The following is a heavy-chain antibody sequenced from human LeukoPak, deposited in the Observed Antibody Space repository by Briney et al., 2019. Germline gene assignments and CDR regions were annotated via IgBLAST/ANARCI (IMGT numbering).Heavy chain of an antibody. Sequence: SETLSLTCTVSGGSISSSSYYWGWIRQPPGKGLEWIGSIYYSGSTYYNPTLKSRVTISVDTSKNQFSLKLSSVTAADTAVYYCATTTYYDILTGYYPFDYWGQGTLVTVSS. CDR3: ATTTYYDILTGYYPFDY. J-gene: IGHJ4*02. CDR2: IYYSGST. V-gene: IGHV4-39*01. CDR1: GGSISSSSYY. D-gene: IGHD3-9*01.